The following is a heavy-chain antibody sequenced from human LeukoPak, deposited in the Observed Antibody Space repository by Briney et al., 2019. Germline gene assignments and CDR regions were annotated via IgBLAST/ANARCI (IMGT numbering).Heavy chain of an antibody. J-gene: IGHJ4*02. CDR3: AIKTATDFWSGYYGFDY. V-gene: IGHV3-48*01. CDR1: GFTFSSYS. D-gene: IGHD3-3*01. Sequence: PGGSLRLSCAASGFTFSSYSMNWVRQAPGKGLEWVSYISSSSSTIYYADSVKGRLTISRDNAKNSLYLQMNSLRAEDTAVYYCAIKTATDFWSGYYGFDYWGQGTLVTVSS. CDR2: ISSSSSTI.